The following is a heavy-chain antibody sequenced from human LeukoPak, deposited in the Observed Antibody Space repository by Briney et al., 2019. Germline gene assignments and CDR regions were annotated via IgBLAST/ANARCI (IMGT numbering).Heavy chain of an antibody. J-gene: IGHJ5*02. Sequence: SETLSLTCSVSGASINSYYWNWIRQPPGKGLEWIGNTYSSGSTNYYPSLKSRVTISLDTSKNQFSLKMSSVTAADTAVYYCAKDWELGSWGQGTLVTVSS. D-gene: IGHD1-26*01. V-gene: IGHV4-59*01. CDR1: GASINSYY. CDR3: AKDWELGS. CDR2: TYSSGST.